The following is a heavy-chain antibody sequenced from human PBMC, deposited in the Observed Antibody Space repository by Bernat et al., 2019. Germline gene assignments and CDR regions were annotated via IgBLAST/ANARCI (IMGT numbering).Heavy chain of an antibody. D-gene: IGHD6-13*01. V-gene: IGHV3-21*01. CDR3: ARATIAAAGTGDAFDI. Sequence: EVQLVESGGGLVKPGGSLRLSCAASGFTFSSYSINWVRQAPGKGLEWVSSISSSSSYIYSADSVKGRFTISSDNAKNSLYLQLNSLRAEDTAVYYCARATIAAAGTGDAFDIWGQGTMVTVSS. J-gene: IGHJ3*02. CDR2: ISSSSSYI. CDR1: GFTFSSYS.